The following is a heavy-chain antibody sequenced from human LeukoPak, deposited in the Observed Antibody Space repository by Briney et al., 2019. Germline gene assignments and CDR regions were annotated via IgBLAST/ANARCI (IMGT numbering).Heavy chain of an antibody. CDR3: ATEYYYDSSGYYYVRGFYDY. J-gene: IGHJ4*02. D-gene: IGHD3-22*01. V-gene: IGHV1-2*02. CDR2: INPNSGGT. CDR1: GYTFTGYY. Sequence: ASVKVSCKASGYTFTGYYMHWVRQAPGQGLEWMGWINPNSGGTNYAQKFQGRVTMTEDTSTDTAYMELSSLRSEDTAVYYCATEYYYDSSGYYYVRGFYDYWGQGTLVTVSS.